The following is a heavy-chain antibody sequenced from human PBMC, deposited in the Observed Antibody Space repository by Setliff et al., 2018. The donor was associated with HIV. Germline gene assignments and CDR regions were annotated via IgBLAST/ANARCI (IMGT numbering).Heavy chain of an antibody. D-gene: IGHD3-16*01. Sequence: SETLSLTCTVSGGSISTTSYYWGWIRQPPGKGLEWIGSIYYSGSSYYNPSLKSRVSISVDTSNKQFSLKVSSVTAADTAVYYCARHRGRATPFDYWGQGTLGTVS. CDR1: GGSISTTSYY. J-gene: IGHJ4*02. V-gene: IGHV4-39*01. CDR3: ARHRGRATPFDY. CDR2: IYYSGSS.